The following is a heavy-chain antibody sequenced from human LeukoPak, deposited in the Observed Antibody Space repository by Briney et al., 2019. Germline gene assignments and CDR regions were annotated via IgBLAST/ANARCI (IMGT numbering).Heavy chain of an antibody. D-gene: IGHD5-24*01. Sequence: PSETLSLTCAVYGGSFGGYYWSWIRQPPGKGLEWIGEINHSGSTNYNPSLKSRVTISVDTSKNQFSLKLSSVTAADTAVYYCARIVEMATITWGQGTLVTVSS. CDR3: ARIVEMATIT. CDR1: GGSFGGYY. J-gene: IGHJ5*02. CDR2: INHSGST. V-gene: IGHV4-34*01.